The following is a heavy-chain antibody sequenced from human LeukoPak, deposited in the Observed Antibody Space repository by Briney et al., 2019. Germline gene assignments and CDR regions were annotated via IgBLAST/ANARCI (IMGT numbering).Heavy chain of an antibody. CDR2: IYPGDSDT. J-gene: IGHJ3*02. V-gene: IGHV5-51*01. CDR3: ARQIGVRDDPDAFDI. D-gene: IGHD3-10*01. Sequence: PGESLKISCKGSGYSFTTYWIGWVRQMPGKGLEWMGIIYPGDSDTRYSPSFQGQVTISADKSISTAYLQWSSLKASDTAMYYCARQIGVRDDPDAFDIWGQGTMVTVSS. CDR1: GYSFTTYW.